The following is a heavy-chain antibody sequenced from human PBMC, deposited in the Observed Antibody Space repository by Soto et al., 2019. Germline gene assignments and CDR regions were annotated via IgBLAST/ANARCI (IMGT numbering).Heavy chain of an antibody. CDR3: ARLFGFDP. V-gene: IGHV3-48*01. D-gene: IGHD3-16*01. Sequence: PAGSLRLSCATSGVTFTSYSVNWVRQAPGRGLEWLSYISSSSNTIFYADSVKGRVTMTTDTSTSTAYMELRSLRSDDTAVYYCARLFGFDPWGQGTLVTVSS. CDR2: ISSSSNTI. CDR1: GVTFTSYS. J-gene: IGHJ5*02.